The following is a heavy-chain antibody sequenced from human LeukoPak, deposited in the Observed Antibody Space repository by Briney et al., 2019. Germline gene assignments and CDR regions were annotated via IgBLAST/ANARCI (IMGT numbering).Heavy chain of an antibody. CDR2: IYTSGST. J-gene: IGHJ6*03. V-gene: IGHV4-4*07. CDR3: ARATYYYGSGSYPPQWYYYYMDV. CDR1: GGSLSSDY. Sequence: SETLSLTCTVSGGSLSSDYWTWIRQPPGKGLEWIGRIYTSGSTNYNPSLKSRVTMSVDTSKNQFSLKLSSVTAADTAVYYCARATYYYGSGSYPPQWYYYYMDVWGKGTTVTISS. D-gene: IGHD3-10*01.